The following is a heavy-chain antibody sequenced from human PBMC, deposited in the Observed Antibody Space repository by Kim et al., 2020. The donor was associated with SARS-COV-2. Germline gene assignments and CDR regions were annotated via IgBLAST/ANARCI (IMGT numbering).Heavy chain of an antibody. D-gene: IGHD6-6*01. Sequence: GGSLRLSCAASGFTFSSYAMSWVRQAPGKGLEWVSAISGSGGSTYYADSVKGRFTISRDNSKNTLYLQMNSLRAEDTAVYDCAKDQESSSIGYWGQGTLVTVSS. CDR1: GFTFSSYA. CDR2: ISGSGGST. V-gene: IGHV3-23*01. J-gene: IGHJ4*02. CDR3: AKDQESSSIGY.